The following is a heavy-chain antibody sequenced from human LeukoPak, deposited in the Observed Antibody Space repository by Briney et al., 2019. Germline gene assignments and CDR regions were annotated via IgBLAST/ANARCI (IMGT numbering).Heavy chain of an antibody. CDR3: ARDGFVGAADY. D-gene: IGHD6-13*01. V-gene: IGHV3-7*01. CDR1: GFPFGGYA. Sequence: GGSLRLSCAASGFPFGGYAMSWVRQAPGKGLEWVANIKQDGSEKQYVDSVRGRFTISRDNAKNSLYLQMNSLRVEDTAVYYCARDGFVGAADYWGQGTLVTVSS. J-gene: IGHJ4*02. CDR2: IKQDGSEK.